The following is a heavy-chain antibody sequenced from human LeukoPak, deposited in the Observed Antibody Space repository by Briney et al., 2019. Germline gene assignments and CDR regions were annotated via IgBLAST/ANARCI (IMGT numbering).Heavy chain of an antibody. CDR3: ARSIAVAGTGFDY. Sequence: GGSLRLSCAVSGFTFSSYSMNWVRQAPGKGLEWVSSISSSSSYIYYADSVKGRFTISRDNAKNSLYLQMNSLRAEDTAVYYCARSIAVAGTGFDYWGQGTLVTVSS. V-gene: IGHV3-21*01. J-gene: IGHJ4*02. CDR2: ISSSSSYI. D-gene: IGHD6-19*01. CDR1: GFTFSSYS.